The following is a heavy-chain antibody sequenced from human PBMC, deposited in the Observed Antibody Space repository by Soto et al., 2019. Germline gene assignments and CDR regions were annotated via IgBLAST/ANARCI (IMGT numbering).Heavy chain of an antibody. J-gene: IGHJ6*02. Sequence: QVQLQESGSGLVKPSQSLSLTCTVSGVSLNTADTWWSWIRQSPGKGLEFIGYYHSGGSTYYDASFRSRVIISAATSNRQFSLKLSSVTVEDTALYFCVRSRQMESGNDYGLDVWGQGTTVTVSS. CDR1: GVSLNTADTW. CDR3: VRSRQMESGNDYGLDV. CDR2: YHSGGST. V-gene: IGHV4-30-4*01. D-gene: IGHD1-1*01.